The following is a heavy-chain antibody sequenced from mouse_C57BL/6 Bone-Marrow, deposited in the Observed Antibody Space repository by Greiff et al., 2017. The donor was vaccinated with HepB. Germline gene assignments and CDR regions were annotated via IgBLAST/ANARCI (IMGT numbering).Heavy chain of an antibody. J-gene: IGHJ4*01. CDR1: GYTFTEYT. CDR2: FYPESGSI. V-gene: IGHV1-62-2*01. CDR3: ARHENGYYSAMDY. D-gene: IGHD2-2*01. Sequence: VQLVESGAGLVKPGASVKLSCTASGYTFTEYTIHWVKQSPGQGLEWIGRFYPESGSITYNEKFKDKATLTANKSSSTVYMEISRLTSEDAAVYFCARHENGYYSAMDYWGQGTTVTVSS.